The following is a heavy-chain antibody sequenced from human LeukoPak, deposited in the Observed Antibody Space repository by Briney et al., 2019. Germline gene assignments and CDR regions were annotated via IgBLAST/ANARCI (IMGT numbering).Heavy chain of an antibody. J-gene: IGHJ4*01. CDR3: ARGQGRIAVAGRIDY. V-gene: IGHV4-34*01. CDR2: INHSGST. Sequence: PSETLSLTCAVYGGSFSGYYWSWIRQPPGKGLEWIGEINHSGSTNYNPSLKSRVTISVDTSKNQFSLKLSSVTAADTAVYYCARGQGRIAVAGRIDYWVHGILVIVSS. D-gene: IGHD6-19*01. CDR1: GGSFSGYY.